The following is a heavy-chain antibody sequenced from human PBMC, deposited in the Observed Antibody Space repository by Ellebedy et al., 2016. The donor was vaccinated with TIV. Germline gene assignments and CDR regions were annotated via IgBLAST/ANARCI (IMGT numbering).Heavy chain of an antibody. J-gene: IGHJ4*02. CDR2: ISSSSSYI. CDR3: ARAGLDDILTNGFNY. CDR1: GFTFSSYS. D-gene: IGHD3-9*01. Sequence: PGGSLRLSCAASGFTFSSYSINWVRQAPGKGLEWVSSISSSSSYIYYADSVKGRFTISRDNAKNSLYLQMNSLRAEDTAVYYCARAGLDDILTNGFNYWGQGTLVTVSS. V-gene: IGHV3-21*01.